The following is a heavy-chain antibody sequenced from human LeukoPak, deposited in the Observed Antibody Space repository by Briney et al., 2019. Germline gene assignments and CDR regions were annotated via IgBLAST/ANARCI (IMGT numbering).Heavy chain of an antibody. CDR3: ARLRGYSYGYIVDY. CDR2: IKQDGSEK. D-gene: IGHD5-18*01. CDR1: GSTFSSYW. J-gene: IGHJ4*02. Sequence: GGSLRLSCAASGSTFSSYWMSWVRQAPGKGLEWVANIKQDGSEKYYVDSVKGRFTISRDNAKNSLYLQMNSLRAEDTAVYYCARLRGYSYGYIVDYWGQGTLVTVSS. V-gene: IGHV3-7*01.